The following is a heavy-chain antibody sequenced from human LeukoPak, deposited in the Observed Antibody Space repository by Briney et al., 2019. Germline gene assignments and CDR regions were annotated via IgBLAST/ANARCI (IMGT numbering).Heavy chain of an antibody. J-gene: IGHJ2*01. V-gene: IGHV4-34*01. D-gene: IGHD6-19*01. CDR3: ATGPHINENSSGWYATPKYWYFDL. CDR1: GGSFSGYY. Sequence: TTSETLSLTCAVYGGSFSGYYWNWIRQPPGKGLEWIGEINHSGSTSYNPSLKSRVTISVDTSKNQFSLKLSSVTAADTAVYYCATGPHINENSSGWYATPKYWYFDLWGRGTLVTVSS. CDR2: INHSGST.